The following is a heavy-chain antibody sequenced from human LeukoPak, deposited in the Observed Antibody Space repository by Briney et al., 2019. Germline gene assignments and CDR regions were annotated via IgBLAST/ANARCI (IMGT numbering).Heavy chain of an antibody. CDR2: STWNSGSV. Sequence: GGSLRLSCAASGFTFHHYAMHWVRQVPGKGLEWVSGSTWNSGSVLYADSVRGRFTISRYNAKNSLYLQMNSLRPEDMAFYYCAKGLGVASLIVDALDMWGQGTMVTV. V-gene: IGHV3-9*03. J-gene: IGHJ3*02. CDR1: GFTFHHYA. D-gene: IGHD3/OR15-3a*01. CDR3: AKGLGVASLIVDALDM.